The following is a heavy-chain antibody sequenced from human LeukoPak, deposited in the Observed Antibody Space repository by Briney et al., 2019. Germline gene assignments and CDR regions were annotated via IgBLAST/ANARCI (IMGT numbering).Heavy chain of an antibody. D-gene: IGHD3-3*01. CDR2: IYTSGST. V-gene: IGHV4-61*02. CDR3: ARVQPRTITIFGVARGYFDY. J-gene: IGHJ4*02. CDR1: GGSISSGSYS. Sequence: SQTLSLTCTVSGGSISSGSYSWSWIRQPAGKGLEWIGRIYTSGSTNYNPSLKSRVTISVDTSKNQFSLKLSSVTAADTAVYYCARVQPRTITIFGVARGYFDYWGQGTLVTVSS.